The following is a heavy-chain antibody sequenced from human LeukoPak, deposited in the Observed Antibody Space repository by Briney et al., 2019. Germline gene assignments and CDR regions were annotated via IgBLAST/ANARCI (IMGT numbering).Heavy chain of an antibody. D-gene: IGHD6-13*01. CDR1: LFTFSSYL. J-gene: IGHJ3*02. V-gene: IGHV3-74*01. Sequence: GGSLRLSCAASLFTFSSYLMHWVRQAPGKGLVWVSRINSDGSSTSYADSVKGRFTISRDNAKNTLYLQMNSLRAEDTAVYYCARSSSWFDAFDIWGQGTMVTVSS. CDR3: ARSSSWFDAFDI. CDR2: INSDGSST.